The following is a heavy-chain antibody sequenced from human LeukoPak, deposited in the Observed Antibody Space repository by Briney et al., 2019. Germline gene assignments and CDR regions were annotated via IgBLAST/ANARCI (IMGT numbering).Heavy chain of an antibody. CDR3: VRGGFGSGLDY. CDR1: GFTFTSYW. V-gene: IGHV3-74*01. D-gene: IGHD6-19*01. Sequence: GGSLRLSCAASGFTFTSYWMHWVRQASGKGLVWVSRINGDGSSATYADSVKGRFTISRDNAKNTLYLQMNSLRAEDTAVYYCVRGGFGSGLDYWGQGTLVTVSS. CDR2: INGDGSSA. J-gene: IGHJ4*02.